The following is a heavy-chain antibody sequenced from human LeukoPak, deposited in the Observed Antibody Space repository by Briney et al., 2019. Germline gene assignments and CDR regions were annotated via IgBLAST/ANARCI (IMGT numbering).Heavy chain of an antibody. CDR2: IIPILGIA. Sequence: SVKVSCKASGGTFSSYTISWVRQAPGQGLEWMGRIIPILGIANYAQKFQGRVTITAGKSTSTAYMELSSLRSEDTAVYYCARGRYCSGGSCYSGSGAFDIWGQGTMVTVSS. V-gene: IGHV1-69*02. CDR1: GGTFSSYT. J-gene: IGHJ3*02. CDR3: ARGRYCSGGSCYSGSGAFDI. D-gene: IGHD2-15*01.